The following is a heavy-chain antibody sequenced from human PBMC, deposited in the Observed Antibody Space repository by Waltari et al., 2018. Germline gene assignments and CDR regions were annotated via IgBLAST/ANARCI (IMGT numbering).Heavy chain of an antibody. CDR1: GFTFSSFW. J-gene: IGHJ6*02. CDR3: ARVSRRTYRSPVPGRHYYYGMDV. V-gene: IGHV3-74*03. Sequence: EEQLVESGGGLVQPGDSLRLSCAASGFTFSSFWMNWVRQAPGKGPLWVSRISTKASDTTYADSVKGRFTMSRDNARNTRYLQMNRLRAEDTAVYFCARVSRRTYRSPVPGRHYYYGMDVWGQGTTVTVSS. D-gene: IGHD1-1*01. CDR2: ISTKASDT.